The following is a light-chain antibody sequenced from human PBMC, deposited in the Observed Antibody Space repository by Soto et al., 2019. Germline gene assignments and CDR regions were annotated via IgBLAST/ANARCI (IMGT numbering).Light chain of an antibody. CDR2: GSS. V-gene: IGKV3-15*01. CDR1: QSIGSD. CDR3: QHYNHWPLT. J-gene: IGKJ4*01. Sequence: DMVMTQSPDTLSLSPGERATLSCRASQSIGSDLAWYQLRPGQAPRLLIYGSSTRATGIPARFSGSGSGTDFTLTISSLQSEDCAVYSCQHYNHWPLTFGGGTKVDIK.